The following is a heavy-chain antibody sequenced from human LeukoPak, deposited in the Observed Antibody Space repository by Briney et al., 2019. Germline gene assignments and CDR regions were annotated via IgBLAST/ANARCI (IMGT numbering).Heavy chain of an antibody. J-gene: IGHJ5*02. CDR1: GFTFDDYA. CDR2: ISWNSGSI. Sequence: GRSLSLSCAASGFTFDDYAMHWVRQAPGKGLEWVSGISWNSGSIGYADSVKGRFTISRDNAKNSLYLQMNSLRAEDTALYYCAKDKGYQMPAFNWFDPWGQGTLVTVSS. CDR3: AKDKGYQMPAFNWFDP. V-gene: IGHV3-9*01. D-gene: IGHD2-2*01.